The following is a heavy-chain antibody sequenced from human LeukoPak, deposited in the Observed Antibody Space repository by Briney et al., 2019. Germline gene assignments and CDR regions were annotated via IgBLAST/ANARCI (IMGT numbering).Heavy chain of an antibody. J-gene: IGHJ5*02. D-gene: IGHD2-15*01. V-gene: IGHV1-2*06. Sequence: ASVKVSCKASGYTLTAYYIYWVRQAPGQGLEWMGRINPNSGGTDYAQNFQGRVTITRDTSISPAYMELRRLRSDDTAVYYCARGYCSGGTCYLVENWLDPWGQGTLVTVSS. CDR2: INPNSGGT. CDR1: GYTLTAYY. CDR3: ARGYCSGGTCYLVENWLDP.